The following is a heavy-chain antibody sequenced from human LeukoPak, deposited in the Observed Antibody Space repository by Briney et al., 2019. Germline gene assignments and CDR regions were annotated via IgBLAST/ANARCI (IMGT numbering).Heavy chain of an antibody. V-gene: IGHV3-30*02. CDR1: GFTFSSYG. CDR2: IRYDGSNK. D-gene: IGHD6-19*01. CDR3: ANGKLAQWLALDY. J-gene: IGHJ4*02. Sequence: PGGSLRLSCAASGFTFSSYGMHWVRQAPGKGLEWVAFIRYDGSNKYYADSVKGRFTISRDNSKNTLYLQMNSLRAEDTAVYYCANGKLAQWLALDYWGQGTLVTVSS.